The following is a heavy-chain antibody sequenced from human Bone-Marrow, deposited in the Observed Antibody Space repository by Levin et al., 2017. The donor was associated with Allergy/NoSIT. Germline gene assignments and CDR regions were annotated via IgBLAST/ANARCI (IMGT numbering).Heavy chain of an antibody. CDR2: IRTYNGDT. V-gene: IGHV1-18*01. J-gene: IGHJ4*02. CDR3: ARDAEGFDY. CDR1: GYTFTNYG. Sequence: ASVKVSCKASGYTFTNYGIDWVRQAPGQGLEWMGWIRTYNGDTKYAQKVQGRVTLTTDTATSTAYLELRGLRPDDTAVYYCARDAEGFDYWGQGTLVTVSS.